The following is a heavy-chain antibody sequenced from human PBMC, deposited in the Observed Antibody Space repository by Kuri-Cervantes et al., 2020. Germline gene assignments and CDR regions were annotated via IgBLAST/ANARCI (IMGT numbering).Heavy chain of an antibody. J-gene: IGHJ6*02. V-gene: IGHV3-53*01. CDR2: IYSGGTI. Sequence: LTCAASGFTVRSNYMSWVRQAPGKGLEWVSVIYSGGTIYYADSVKGRFTISRDNAKNPLYLQMNSLRDEDTAVYYCARGVKVRGVIIYYYYGMDVWGQGTTVTVSS. CDR3: ARGVKVRGVIIYYYYGMDV. CDR1: GFTVRSNY. D-gene: IGHD3-10*01.